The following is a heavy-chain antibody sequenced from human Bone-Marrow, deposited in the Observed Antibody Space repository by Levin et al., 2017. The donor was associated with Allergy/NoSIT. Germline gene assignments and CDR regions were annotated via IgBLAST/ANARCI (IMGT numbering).Heavy chain of an antibody. D-gene: IGHD2-2*01. CDR1: GFTFSDHY. CDR2: ARNKVKRYTT. J-gene: IGHJ6*02. Sequence: QTGGSLRLSCAASGFTFSDHYMDWVRQAPGKGLEWVGRARNKVKRYTTEYAESGKGRFSISRDDSKNSLYLQMNSLKTEDTAVYYWACWAGPTAPDYAYALDCWGQGTSVTVSS. CDR3: ACWAGPTAPDYAYALDC. V-gene: IGHV3-72*01.